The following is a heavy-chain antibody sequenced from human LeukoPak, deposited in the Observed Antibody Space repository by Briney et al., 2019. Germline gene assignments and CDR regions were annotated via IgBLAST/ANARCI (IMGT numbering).Heavy chain of an antibody. CDR3: ARAEYCGGDCYYRGDQTAFDY. CDR1: GFTFSDYY. J-gene: IGHJ4*02. V-gene: IGHV3-11*01. D-gene: IGHD2-21*02. Sequence: GGSLRLSCAASGFTFSDYYMSWIRQAPGKGLEWVSYISGSGSTIYYADSVKGRFTISRDNAKNSLYLQMNSLRAEDTAVYYCARAEYCGGDCYYRGDQTAFDYWGQGTLVTVSS. CDR2: ISGSGSTI.